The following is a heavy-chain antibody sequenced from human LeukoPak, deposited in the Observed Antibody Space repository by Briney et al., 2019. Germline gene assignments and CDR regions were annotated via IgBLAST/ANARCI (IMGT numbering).Heavy chain of an antibody. CDR1: GGSFSGYY. D-gene: IGHD6-19*01. CDR3: AREGWQWLVHAFDI. J-gene: IGHJ3*02. V-gene: IGHV4-59*12. Sequence: SETLSLTCAVYGGSFSGYYWSWIRQPPGKGLEWIGYIYYSGSTNYNPSLKSRVTISVDTSKNQFSLKLSSVTAADTAVYYCAREGWQWLVHAFDIWGQGTMVTVSS. CDR2: IYYSGST.